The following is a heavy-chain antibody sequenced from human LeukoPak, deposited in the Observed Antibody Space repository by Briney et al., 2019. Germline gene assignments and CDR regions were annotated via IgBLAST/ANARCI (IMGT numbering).Heavy chain of an antibody. CDR3: AKRRAARRGNNWFDP. Sequence: PGGSLRLSCAASGFTFSSYAMSWVRQAPGKGLEWVSAISGSGGSTYYADSVKGRFTISRDNSKNALYLQMNSLRAEDTAVYYCAKRRAARRGNNWFDPWGQGALVTVSS. D-gene: IGHD6-6*01. V-gene: IGHV3-23*01. CDR2: ISGSGGST. CDR1: GFTFSSYA. J-gene: IGHJ5*02.